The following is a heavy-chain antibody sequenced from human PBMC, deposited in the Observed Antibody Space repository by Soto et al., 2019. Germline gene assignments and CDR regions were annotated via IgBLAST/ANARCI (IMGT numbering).Heavy chain of an antibody. J-gene: IGHJ6*02. CDR1: GGSISSYY. D-gene: IGHD3-22*01. Sequence: SETLSLTCTVSGGSISSYYWSWIRQPPGKGLEWIGYIYYSGSTNYNPSLKSRVTISVDTSKNQFSLKLSSVTAADTAVYYCARDFSDYYDSSGYYYYYGMDVWGQGTTVTVSS. CDR2: IYYSGST. V-gene: IGHV4-59*12. CDR3: ARDFSDYYDSSGYYYYYGMDV.